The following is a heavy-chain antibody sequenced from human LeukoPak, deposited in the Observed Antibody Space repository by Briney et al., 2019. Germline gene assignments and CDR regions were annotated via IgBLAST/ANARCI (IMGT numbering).Heavy chain of an antibody. J-gene: IGHJ1*01. CDR1: GYTFTLYY. D-gene: IGHD4-11*01. CDR2: VNPNNGGT. Sequence: ASVKVSCKASGYTFTLYYIHWVRQAPGRGLEWMGWVNPNNGGTNYAQKFQGRVTMTRDTSISTAYLELSRLTSDDAAVYYCARDLPGQYSTSGARPFRHWGQGTLVTVSS. V-gene: IGHV1-2*02. CDR3: ARDLPGQYSTSGARPFRH.